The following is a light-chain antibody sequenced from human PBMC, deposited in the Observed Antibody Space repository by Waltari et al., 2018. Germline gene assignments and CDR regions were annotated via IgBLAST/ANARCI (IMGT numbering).Light chain of an antibody. CDR3: SSYAGSNNLV. Sequence: QSALTQPPSASGSPGQSVTIPCPGTSSDVGGYNYVPWYQQHPGKAPKLIIYEVSKRPSGVPDRFSGSKSGNTASLTVSGLQAEDEADYYCSSYAGSNNLVFGGGTKLTVL. J-gene: IGLJ2*01. CDR1: SSDVGGYNY. CDR2: EVS. V-gene: IGLV2-8*01.